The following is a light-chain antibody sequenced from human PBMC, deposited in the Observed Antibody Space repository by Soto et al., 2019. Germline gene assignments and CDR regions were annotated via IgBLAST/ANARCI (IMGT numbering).Light chain of an antibody. CDR3: CSYSGSYTYV. V-gene: IGLV2-11*01. Sequence: QSALTQPRSVSGSPGQSVTISCTGTSSDVGCFNYVSWYQHHPGKTPKLMIYDVSKRPSGVPDRFSGSKSGNTASLTISGLQAEDEADYYCCSYSGSYTYVFGGGSKLTVL. CDR2: DVS. CDR1: SSDVGCFNY. J-gene: IGLJ2*01.